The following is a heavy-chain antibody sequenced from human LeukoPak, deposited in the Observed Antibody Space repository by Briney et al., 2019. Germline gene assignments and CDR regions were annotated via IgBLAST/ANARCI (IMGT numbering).Heavy chain of an antibody. Sequence: GASVKVSCKASGYTLTNLHIHWVRQAPGQGLEWMGIINPSGGSTRYAQKFQGRVIMTRDTSTTTVYMDLHRLTSEDAAVYYCARDRRELRRLDAFDIWGQGTMVTVSS. CDR1: GYTLTNLH. CDR2: INPSGGST. V-gene: IGHV1-46*01. D-gene: IGHD1-26*01. J-gene: IGHJ3*02. CDR3: ARDRRELRRLDAFDI.